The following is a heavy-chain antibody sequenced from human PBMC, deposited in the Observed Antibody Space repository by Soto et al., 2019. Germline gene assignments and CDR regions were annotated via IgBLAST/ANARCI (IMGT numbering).Heavy chain of an antibody. D-gene: IGHD3-3*01. CDR2: INHSGST. Sequence: PSETLSLTCAVSGGSFSGYYWSWIRQPPGKGLEWIGEINHSGSTNYNPSLKSRVTISVDTSKNQFSLKLSSVTAADTAVYYCARVTSFGVVRSVNYYYYYMDVWGKGTTVTVSS. CDR1: GGSFSGYY. J-gene: IGHJ6*03. V-gene: IGHV4-34*01. CDR3: ARVTSFGVVRSVNYYYYYMDV.